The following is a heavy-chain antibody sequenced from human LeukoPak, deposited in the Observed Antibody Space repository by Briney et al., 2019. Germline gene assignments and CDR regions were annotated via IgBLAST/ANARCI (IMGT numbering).Heavy chain of an antibody. Sequence: GASVKVSCKASGFTFASSAMQWVRQARGQRLEWIGWIVVGSGNTNYAQKFQERVTITRDMSTGTVYMELGSLRSEDTAVYYCAADDQQLILWGQGTLVTVSS. CDR1: GFTFASSA. J-gene: IGHJ4*02. V-gene: IGHV1-58*02. D-gene: IGHD3-16*01. CDR2: IVVGSGNT. CDR3: AADDQQLIL.